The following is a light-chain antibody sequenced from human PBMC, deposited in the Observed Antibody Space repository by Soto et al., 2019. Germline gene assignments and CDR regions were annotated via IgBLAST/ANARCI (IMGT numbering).Light chain of an antibody. CDR1: SSDVGSYNR. CDR2: EVN. J-gene: IGLJ1*01. Sequence: QSVLTQPPSVSGSPGQSVTISCTGTSSDVGSYNRLSWYQQPPGTAPKLIMYEVNTRPSGVPDRFSGSKSGSTASLTISGLHAEDEADYYCRLYIRGSTYVFGTGTKGAVL. CDR3: RLYIRGSTYV. V-gene: IGLV2-18*01.